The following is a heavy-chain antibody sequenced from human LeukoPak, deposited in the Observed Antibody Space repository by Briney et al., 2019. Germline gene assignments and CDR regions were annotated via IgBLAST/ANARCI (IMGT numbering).Heavy chain of an antibody. Sequence: SETQSLTCAVYGGSFSGYYWGCIREPPGKALEWIGSIYYSGCTYYNRSLKSRVTISVDTSKNQFSLKLSSVTAADTAVYYCATSPHDSSGWYSSPGYYFDYWGQGTLATVSS. CDR3: ATSPHDSSGWYSSPGYYFDY. J-gene: IGHJ4*02. CDR1: GGSFSGYY. V-gene: IGHV4-39*01. CDR2: IYYSGCT. D-gene: IGHD6-19*01.